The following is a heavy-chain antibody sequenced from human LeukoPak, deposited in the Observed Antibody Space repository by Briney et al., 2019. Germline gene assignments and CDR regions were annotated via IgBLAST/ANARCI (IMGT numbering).Heavy chain of an antibody. CDR3: ASGESGWYRDYYGMDV. CDR1: GYTFTGYY. V-gene: IGHV1-2*02. CDR2: VNPNSGGT. Sequence: ASVKVSCKASGYTFTGYYMHWVRQAPGQGLEWMGWVNPNSGGTNYAQKFQGRVTMTRDTSISTAYMELSRLRSDDTAVYYCASGESGWYRDYYGMDVWGQGTTVTVSS. J-gene: IGHJ6*02. D-gene: IGHD6-19*01.